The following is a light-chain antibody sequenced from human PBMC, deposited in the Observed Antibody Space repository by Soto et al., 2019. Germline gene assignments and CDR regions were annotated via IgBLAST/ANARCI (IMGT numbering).Light chain of an antibody. CDR1: QRVSST. CDR3: QQYNNWPLMYT. V-gene: IGKV3-15*01. CDR2: RES. J-gene: IGKJ2*01. Sequence: EIVMTQSPATLSVSTGERATLSCRARQRVSSTLAWYQQKPCQAHMLLIYRESTRTTGIPARFSGSGSGTDVTLTISSLQSADFAVDYCQQYNNWPLMYTFGQGTQLEIK.